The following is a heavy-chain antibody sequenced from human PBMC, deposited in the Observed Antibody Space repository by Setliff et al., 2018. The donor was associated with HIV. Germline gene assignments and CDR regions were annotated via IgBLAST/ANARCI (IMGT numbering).Heavy chain of an antibody. V-gene: IGHV1-69*10. J-gene: IGHJ3*02. CDR1: GGTLRSSG. CDR3: AREPDYGIRDAFDI. Sequence: ASVKVSCKASGGTLRSSGINWVRQAPGEGLEWMGGIIPIVDKTNYAQKFQGRVAITADKSTITAHMELSSLRSENTAVYYCAREPDYGIRDAFDIWGQGTMVTVSS. CDR2: IIPIVDKT. D-gene: IGHD4-17*01.